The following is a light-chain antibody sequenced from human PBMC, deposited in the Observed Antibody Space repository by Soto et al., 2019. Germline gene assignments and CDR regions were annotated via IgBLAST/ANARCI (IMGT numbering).Light chain of an antibody. CDR3: RSYSSSTTRV. Sequence: QSALTQPASVSGSPGQSITISCTGTSSDVGGYNYVSWYQQHPGKAPKLMISEVSNRPSGVSDRFSGSKSGDTASPAISGLQAEEQAEYFLRSYSSSTTRVFGTGTKLTVL. V-gene: IGLV2-14*01. J-gene: IGLJ1*01. CDR2: EVS. CDR1: SSDVGGYNY.